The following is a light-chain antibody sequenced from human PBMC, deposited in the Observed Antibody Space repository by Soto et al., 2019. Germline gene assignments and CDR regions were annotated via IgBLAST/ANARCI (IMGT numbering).Light chain of an antibody. V-gene: IGKV1-5*01. CDR1: QNIRSW. CDR3: QQYSAYSLT. CDR2: DDS. Sequence: DIQLPQSPSSLSASVGDRFTITCRASQNIRSWLAWYQQKTGKAPKILIFDDSSLESGVPSRLSGSGSGTELNLTISRLQPDDFAAYYCQQYSAYSLTCGGGTKVDIK. J-gene: IGKJ4*01.